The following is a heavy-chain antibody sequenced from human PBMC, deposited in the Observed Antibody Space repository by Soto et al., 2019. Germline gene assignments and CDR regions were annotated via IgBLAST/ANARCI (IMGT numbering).Heavy chain of an antibody. V-gene: IGHV3-33*01. CDR3: ARAMARIHHPFDH. Sequence: GGSLRLSCAASGFSFSNANMHWVRQAPGRGLDWVAGIYFDGGNKYYADSVKGRFTISRDNSKNTLYLQMNSLRAEDTAVYYCARAMARIHHPFDHWGQGALVTVSS. CDR1: GFSFSNAN. J-gene: IGHJ4*02. CDR2: IYFDGGNK.